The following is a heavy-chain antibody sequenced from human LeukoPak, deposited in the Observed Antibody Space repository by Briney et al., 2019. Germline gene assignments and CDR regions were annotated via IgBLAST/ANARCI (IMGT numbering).Heavy chain of an antibody. CDR2: IYYSGST. Sequence: PSETLSLTCSVSGGSISSSSYYWGWIRQPPGKGLKWIGTIYYSGSTFYNPSLKSRVTISVDTSKNQFSLKLGSVTAADTAVYYCARQTYGSGSYYNLDCWGQGTLITVSS. D-gene: IGHD3-10*01. J-gene: IGHJ4*02. CDR3: ARQTYGSGSYYNLDC. CDR1: GGSISSSSYY. V-gene: IGHV4-39*01.